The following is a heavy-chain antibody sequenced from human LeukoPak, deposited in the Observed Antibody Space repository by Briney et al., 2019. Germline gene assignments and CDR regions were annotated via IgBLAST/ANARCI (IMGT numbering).Heavy chain of an antibody. V-gene: IGHV1-18*01. Sequence: ASVKVSCKASGGTFSSYAISWVRQAPGQGLEWMGWISAYNGNTNYAQKLQGRVTMTTDTSTSTAYMELRSLRSDDTAVYYCAISPVAGTTHFDYWGQGTLVTVSS. CDR2: ISAYNGNT. CDR1: GGTFSSYA. J-gene: IGHJ4*02. CDR3: AISPVAGTTHFDY. D-gene: IGHD1-1*01.